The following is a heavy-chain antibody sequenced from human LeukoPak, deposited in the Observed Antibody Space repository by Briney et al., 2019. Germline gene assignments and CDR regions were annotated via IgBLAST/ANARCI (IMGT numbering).Heavy chain of an antibody. CDR2: IKTDGTET. J-gene: IGHJ4*02. Sequence: GGSLRLSCVGSRLTFSKYWMTWVRQAPGKWLERVANIKTDGTETYYMESVRGRFTISRDNARNSLYLQMNSLTLEDTAVYYCARDMGWQQFDQWGQGTLVTVSS. D-gene: IGHD5-24*01. CDR1: RLTFSKYW. CDR3: ARDMGWQQFDQ. V-gene: IGHV3-7*01.